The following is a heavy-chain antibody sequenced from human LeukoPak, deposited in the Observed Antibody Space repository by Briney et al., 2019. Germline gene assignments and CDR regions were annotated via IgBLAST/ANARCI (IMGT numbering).Heavy chain of an antibody. J-gene: IGHJ4*02. Sequence: GGSLRLSCAASGFTFSNYWMHWVRQAPGKGLEWVANIKQDGSEKYYVDSVKGRLTISRDNGKSSLYLQMNSLRAEDTAVYYCGRAMEYWGQGTLVTVSS. V-gene: IGHV3-7*01. CDR2: IKQDGSEK. CDR1: GFTFSNYW. D-gene: IGHD3-3*01. CDR3: GRAMEY.